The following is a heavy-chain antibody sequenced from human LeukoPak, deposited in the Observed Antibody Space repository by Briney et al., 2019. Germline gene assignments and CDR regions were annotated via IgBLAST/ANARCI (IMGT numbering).Heavy chain of an antibody. CDR2: INHSGST. V-gene: IGHV4-39*07. CDR3: ARDHLEDTALGY. J-gene: IGHJ4*02. D-gene: IGHD5-18*01. Sequence: SETLSLTCTVSGGSISSSSYYWGWIRQPPGKGLEWIGEINHSGSTNYNPSLKSRVTISVDTSKNQFSLKLSSVTAADTAVYYCARDHLEDTALGYWGQGTLVTVSS. CDR1: GGSISSSSYY.